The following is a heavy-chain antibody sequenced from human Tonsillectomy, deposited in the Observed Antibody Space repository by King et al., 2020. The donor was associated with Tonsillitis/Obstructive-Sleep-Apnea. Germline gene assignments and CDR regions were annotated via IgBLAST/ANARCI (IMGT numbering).Heavy chain of an antibody. CDR2: IYHRGST. CDR3: ARLEEGYCSGGSCYDFDY. J-gene: IGHJ4*02. V-gene: IGHV4-59*08. D-gene: IGHD2-15*01. CDR1: GGSISSYY. Sequence: LQLQESGPGLVKPSETLSLTCTVSGGSISSYYWSWIRQPPGKGLEWIGYIYHRGSTNYNPSLKSRVTISVHTSKNQFSLKLSSVTAADTAVYYCARLEEGYCSGGSCYDFDYWGQGTLVTVSS.